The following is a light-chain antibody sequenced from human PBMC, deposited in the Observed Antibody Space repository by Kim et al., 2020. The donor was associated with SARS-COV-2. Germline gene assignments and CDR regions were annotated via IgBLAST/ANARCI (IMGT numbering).Light chain of an antibody. V-gene: IGKV1-27*01. J-gene: IGKJ5*01. CDR2: AAS. CDR3: QKYNSAPQA. Sequence: ASVGDRVTITCRASQGSSKFLAWYQQKPGKVPELLIYAASTLQSGVPSRFSGGGSGTDFPLTISSLQPEDVATYYCQKYNSAPQAFGQGTRLEI. CDR1: QGSSKF.